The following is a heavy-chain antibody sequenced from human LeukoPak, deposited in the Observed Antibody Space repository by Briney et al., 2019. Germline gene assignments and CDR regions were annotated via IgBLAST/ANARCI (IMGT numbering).Heavy chain of an antibody. CDR3: AKRSSISSGYFDF. CDR1: GFTFSSYE. CDR2: ISESGNTI. Sequence: GGSLRLSCVASGFTFSSYEMNWVRQAPGKGLEWVSHISESGNTIYYADSVKGRFTISRDNAKNSLYLQMNSLRAEDTAIYYCAKRSSISSGYFDFWGRGTLVTVSS. D-gene: IGHD3-22*01. J-gene: IGHJ4*02. V-gene: IGHV3-48*03.